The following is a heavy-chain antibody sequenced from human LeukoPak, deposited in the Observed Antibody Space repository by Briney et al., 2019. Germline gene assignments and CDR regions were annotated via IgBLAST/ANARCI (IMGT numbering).Heavy chain of an antibody. CDR1: GFTFSSYS. D-gene: IGHD5/OR15-5a*01. V-gene: IGHV3-21*01. CDR3: ARVSVYAFDY. CDR2: ISSSSSYI. Sequence: GALRLSCAASGFTFSSYSMNWVRQAPGKGLEWVSSISSSSSYIYYADSVKGRFTISRDSAKNSLYLQMNSLRAEDTAVYYCARVSVYAFDYWGQGTLVTVSS. J-gene: IGHJ4*02.